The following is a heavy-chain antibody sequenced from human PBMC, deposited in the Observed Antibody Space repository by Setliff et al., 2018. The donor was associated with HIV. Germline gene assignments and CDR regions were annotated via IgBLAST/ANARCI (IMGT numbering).Heavy chain of an antibody. CDR1: GFSLNTHGVS. J-gene: IGHJ3*02. CDR3: ARRLEDYDAFDM. CDR2: IYWDDDK. D-gene: IGHD3-3*01. V-gene: IGHV2-5*02. Sequence: SGPTLVNPTQTLTLTCIFSGFSLNTHGVSLGWIRQSPGKGLEWLALIYWDDDKRYSPPLRARLTISRDTSKDQVVLTMTDMDPVDTATYYCARRLEDYDAFDMWGQGTKVTVS.